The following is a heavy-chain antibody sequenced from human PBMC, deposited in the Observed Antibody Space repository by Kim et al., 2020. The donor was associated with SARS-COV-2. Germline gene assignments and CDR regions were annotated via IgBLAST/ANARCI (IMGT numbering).Heavy chain of an antibody. CDR1: GYSFTSYW. CDR3: ARPHCGGDCYKIDAFDI. Sequence: GESLKISCKGSGYSFTSYWIGWVRQMPGKGLEWMGIIYPGDSDTRYSPSFQGQVTISADKSISTAYLQWSSLKASDTAMYYCARPHCGGDCYKIDAFDIWGQGTMVTVSS. V-gene: IGHV5-51*01. CDR2: IYPGDSDT. J-gene: IGHJ3*02. D-gene: IGHD2-21*02.